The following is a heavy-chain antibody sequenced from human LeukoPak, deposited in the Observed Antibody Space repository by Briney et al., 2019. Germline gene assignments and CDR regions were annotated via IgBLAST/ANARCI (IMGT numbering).Heavy chain of an antibody. CDR3: AKDMGSGGFGSYYYFGMDV. CDR2: ISWNSDNI. D-gene: IGHD3-10*01. Sequence: QPGGSLRLSCAASGFTFDDYAMHWVRQAPGKGLEWVSGISWNSDNIDYADSVKGRFTISRDNAKNSLFLQMNSLRAEDTALYICAKDMGSGGFGSYYYFGMDVWGQGTTVTVSS. J-gene: IGHJ6*02. V-gene: IGHV3-9*01. CDR1: GFTFDDYA.